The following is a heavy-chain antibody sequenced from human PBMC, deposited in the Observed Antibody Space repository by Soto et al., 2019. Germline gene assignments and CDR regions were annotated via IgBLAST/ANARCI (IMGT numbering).Heavy chain of an antibody. Sequence: EESLKISCKASGYSFTNYWIGWVRQMPGEGLEWTGIIYPGDSDTRYSPSFQGQVTISADKSISTAYLQWSSLKSSDTAMYYCARGRTGYSSSWYLNYWGQGTLVTVSS. CDR2: IYPGDSDT. J-gene: IGHJ4*02. CDR1: GYSFTNYW. D-gene: IGHD6-13*01. CDR3: ARGRTGYSSSWYLNY. V-gene: IGHV5-51*01.